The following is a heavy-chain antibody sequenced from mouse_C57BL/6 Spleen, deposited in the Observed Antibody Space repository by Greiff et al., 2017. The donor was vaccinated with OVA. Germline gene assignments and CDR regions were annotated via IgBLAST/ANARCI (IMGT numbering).Heavy chain of an antibody. CDR2: IYPGDGDT. D-gene: IGHD1-1*01. CDR1: GYAFSSSW. V-gene: IGHV1-82*01. J-gene: IGHJ3*01. Sequence: VQLQESGPELVKPGASVKISCKASGYAFSSSWMNWVKQRPGKGLEWIGRIYPGDGDTNYNGKFKGKATLTADKSSSTAYMQLSSLTSEDSAVYFCARSDNYYGSSYGFAYWGQGTLVTVSA. CDR3: ARSDNYYGSSYGFAY.